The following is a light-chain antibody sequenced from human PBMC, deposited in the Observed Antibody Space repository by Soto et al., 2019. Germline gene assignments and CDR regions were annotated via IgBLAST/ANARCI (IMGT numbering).Light chain of an antibody. CDR2: ENN. CDR3: GTWDSSLSAGV. CDR1: SSNIGNNY. Sequence: QSVLTQPPSVSAAPGQKVTISCSGSSSNIGNNYVSWYQQLPGTAPKLLIYENNKRPSGIRDRFSGSNSATSATLGITGLQTRDEADYYCGTWDSSLSAGVFGGGTKLTVL. J-gene: IGLJ3*02. V-gene: IGLV1-51*01.